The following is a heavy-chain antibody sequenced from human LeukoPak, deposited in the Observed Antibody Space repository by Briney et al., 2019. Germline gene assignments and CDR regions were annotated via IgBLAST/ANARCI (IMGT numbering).Heavy chain of an antibody. V-gene: IGHV4-59*01. D-gene: IGHD3-10*01. CDR2: IYYSGST. J-gene: IGHJ5*02. CDR1: GGSISSYY. CDR3: ARAAMVRGVTGWFDP. Sequence: PSETLSLTCTVSGGSISSYYWSWIRQPPGKGLEWIGYIYYSGSTNYNPSHKSRVTISVDTSKNQFSLKLSSVTAADTAVYYCARAAMVRGVTGWFDPWGQGTLVTVSS.